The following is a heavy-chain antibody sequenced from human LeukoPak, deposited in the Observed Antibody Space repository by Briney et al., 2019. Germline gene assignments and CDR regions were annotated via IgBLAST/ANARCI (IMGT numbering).Heavy chain of an antibody. V-gene: IGHV4-34*01. J-gene: IGHJ4*02. CDR3: AIASYGSGSWYFDY. D-gene: IGHD3-10*01. Sequence: SETLSLTCAVYGGSCSGYYWSWIRQPPGKGLEWIGEINHSGSTNYNPSLKSRVTISVDTSKNQFSLKLSSVTAADTAVYYCAIASYGSGSWYFDYWGQGTLVTVSS. CDR2: INHSGST. CDR1: GGSCSGYY.